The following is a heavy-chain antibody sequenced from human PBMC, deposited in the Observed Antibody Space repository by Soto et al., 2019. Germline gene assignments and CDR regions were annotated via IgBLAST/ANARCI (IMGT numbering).Heavy chain of an antibody. CDR2: IYYSGST. Sequence: QVQLQESGPGLVKPSQTLSLTCTVSGGSISSGGYYWSWIRQHPGKGLEWIGYIYYSGSTYYNPSLKSRVTISVDTSKNQFSLKLSSVTAADTAVYYCARDHRCSTSCYYYYGMDVWGQGTTVTVSS. V-gene: IGHV4-31*03. D-gene: IGHD2-2*01. J-gene: IGHJ6*02. CDR1: GGSISSGGYY. CDR3: ARDHRCSTSCYYYYGMDV.